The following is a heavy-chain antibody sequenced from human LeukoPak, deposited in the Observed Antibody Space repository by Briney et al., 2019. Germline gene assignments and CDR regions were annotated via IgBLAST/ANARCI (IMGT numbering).Heavy chain of an antibody. CDR1: GFTFSSYS. Sequence: GGSLRLSCAASGFTFSSYSMNWVRQAPGKGLEWVSSISSSSSYIYYADSVKGRFTISRDNAKNSLYLQMNSLRAEDTAVYYCARAGSHYDFWSGYPGDYYYMDVWGKGTTVTVSS. V-gene: IGHV3-21*01. J-gene: IGHJ6*03. CDR3: ARAGSHYDFWSGYPGDYYYMDV. CDR2: ISSSSSYI. D-gene: IGHD3-3*01.